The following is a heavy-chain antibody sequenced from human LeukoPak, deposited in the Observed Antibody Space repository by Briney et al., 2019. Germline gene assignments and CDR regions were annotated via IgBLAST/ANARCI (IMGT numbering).Heavy chain of an antibody. CDR1: GFTFSSYA. D-gene: IGHD3-10*01. V-gene: IGHV3-23*01. CDR3: AKVRVLLWFGELLSPFDY. Sequence: GGSLRLSCAASGFTFSSYAMSWVRQAPGKGLEWVSAISGSGGSTYYADSVKGRFTISRDNSKNTLYLQMNSLRAEDTAVYYCAKVRVLLWFGELLSPFDYWGQGTLVTVSS. J-gene: IGHJ4*02. CDR2: ISGSGGST.